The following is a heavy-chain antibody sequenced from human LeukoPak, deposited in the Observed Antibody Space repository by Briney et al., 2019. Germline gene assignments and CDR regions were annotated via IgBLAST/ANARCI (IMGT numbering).Heavy chain of an antibody. V-gene: IGHV3-43*01. CDR2: ISWDGGST. Sequence: GGSLRLSCAASGFTFYDYTMHWVRHAPGKGLEWVSHISWDGGSTYYADSVKGRFTISRDNSKNSLYLQMNSLRTEDTALYYCAKDMYGYNRHYYYMAVWGKGTTVTVSS. J-gene: IGHJ6*03. CDR1: GFTFYDYT. CDR3: AKDMYGYNRHYYYMAV. D-gene: IGHD5-24*01.